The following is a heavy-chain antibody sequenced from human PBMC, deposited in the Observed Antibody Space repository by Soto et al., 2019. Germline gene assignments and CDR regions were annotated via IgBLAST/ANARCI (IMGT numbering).Heavy chain of an antibody. V-gene: IGHV3-48*01. Sequence: EVQLVESGGGLVQPGGSLTLSCAASGFAFSDYGMMWVRQAPGKGLECISFICGSTIYYADSVTGRFTISRDNAKNSLFLQMNKLGAEDTAVYCCARDRGPMGSVDTMRGYWGQGILVTVSS. CDR1: GFAFSDYG. CDR3: ARDRGPMGSVDTMRGY. CDR2: ICGSTI. D-gene: IGHD5-12*01. J-gene: IGHJ4*02.